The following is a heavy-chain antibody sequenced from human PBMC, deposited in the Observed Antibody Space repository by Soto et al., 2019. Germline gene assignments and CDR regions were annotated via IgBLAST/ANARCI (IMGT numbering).Heavy chain of an antibody. CDR3: ARDFSSSADGFDY. CDR1: GYTFTDNY. V-gene: IGHV1-2*02. CDR2: INPNTGGT. D-gene: IGHD6-6*01. J-gene: IGHJ4*02. Sequence: CKASGYTFTDNYIHWVRQAPGHGLEWMGWINPNTGGTNYAQKFQGRVTVTRDTSITTAYMELSRLRSDDTAVYYCARDFSSSADGFDYWGQGTLVTVSS.